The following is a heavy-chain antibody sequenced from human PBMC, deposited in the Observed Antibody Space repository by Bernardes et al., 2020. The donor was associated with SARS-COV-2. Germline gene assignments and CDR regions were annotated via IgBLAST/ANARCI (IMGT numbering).Heavy chain of an antibody. CDR2: MSYDETNK. J-gene: IGHJ5*02. CDR3: AKGGHEGAYSPSDH. V-gene: IGHV3-30*18. D-gene: IGHD4-4*01. CDR1: GFTFSRYG. Sequence: GGSLRLSCAASGFTFSRYGMHWVRQAPGKGLEWVAVMSYDETNKYYADSVKGRFTISRDNSKNTVHLQMNSLRVEDTAVYFCAKGGHEGAYSPSDHWGQGTLVTVSS.